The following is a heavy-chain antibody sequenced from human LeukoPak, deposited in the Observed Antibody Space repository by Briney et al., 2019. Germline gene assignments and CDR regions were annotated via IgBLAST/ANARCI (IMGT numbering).Heavy chain of an antibody. V-gene: IGHV4-61*01. CDR2: IYYSGST. J-gene: IGHJ4*02. CDR3: ARGISSGWSRAVGY. D-gene: IGHD6-19*01. CDR1: GGSVSSGSYY. Sequence: SETLSLTCTVSGGSVSSGSYYWSWIRQPPGKGLEWIGYIYYSGSTNYNPSLRSRVTISVDTSKNQFSLKLSSVTAADTAVYYCARGISSGWSRAVGYWGQGTLVTVSS.